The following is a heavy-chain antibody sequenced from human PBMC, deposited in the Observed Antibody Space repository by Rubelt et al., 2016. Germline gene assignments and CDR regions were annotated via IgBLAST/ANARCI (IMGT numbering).Heavy chain of an antibody. Sequence: QVQLVQSGAEVKKPGSSVKVSCKASGGTFSSYAISWVRQAPGQGLEWMGRIIPILGIANYAQKFPGRVTITADKSTSTAYMELGSLRSEDTAVYYCASSLPNLFGIAARDYYYYYGMGVWGQGTTVTVSS. D-gene: IGHD6-6*01. CDR2: IIPILGIA. CDR1: GGTFSSYA. J-gene: IGHJ6*02. V-gene: IGHV1-69*04. CDR3: ASSLPNLFGIAARDYYYYYGMGV.